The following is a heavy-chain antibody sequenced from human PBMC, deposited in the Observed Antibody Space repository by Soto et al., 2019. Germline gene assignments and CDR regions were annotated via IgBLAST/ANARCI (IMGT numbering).Heavy chain of an antibody. CDR3: GRDFAWSGYYSRYYYYGMDG. CDR1: GYTFTSYA. D-gene: IGHD3-3*01. J-gene: IGHJ6*02. CDR2: INAGNGNT. Sequence: GASVKVSCKASGYTFTSYAMHWVRQAPGQRLEWMGWINAGNGNTKYSQKFQGRVTITRDTSASTAYMELSSLRSEDTAVYYCGRDFAWSGYYSRYYYYGMDGSGQATTVTVSS. V-gene: IGHV1-3*01.